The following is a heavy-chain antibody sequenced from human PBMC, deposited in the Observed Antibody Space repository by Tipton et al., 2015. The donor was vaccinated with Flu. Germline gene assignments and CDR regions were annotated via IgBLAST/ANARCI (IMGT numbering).Heavy chain of an antibody. CDR3: AKVIPELVAGLDS. CDR2: VWYDGTNE. J-gene: IGHJ4*02. Sequence: QVQLVQSGGGVVQPGRSLRLSCAASGFTFSNFAMHWVRQAPGKGLEWVAGVWYDGTNEYYADSVKGRFTISRDNSKNTLYLQMNSLRAEDTAVYYCAKVIPELVAGLDSWGQGTLVTVSS. CDR1: GFTFSNFA. D-gene: IGHD6-19*01. V-gene: IGHV3-33*06.